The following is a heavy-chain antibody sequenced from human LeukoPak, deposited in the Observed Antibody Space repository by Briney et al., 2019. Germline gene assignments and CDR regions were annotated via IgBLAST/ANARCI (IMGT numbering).Heavy chain of an antibody. Sequence: SETLSLTCAVYGGSFSGYYWSWIRQPPGKGLEWIGEINHSGSTNYNPSLKSRVTISVATSKNQFSLKLSSVTAADTAVYYCARADDSSGYQNWGQGTLVTVSS. V-gene: IGHV4-34*01. CDR2: INHSGST. D-gene: IGHD3-22*01. CDR3: ARADDSSGYQN. J-gene: IGHJ4*02. CDR1: GGSFSGYY.